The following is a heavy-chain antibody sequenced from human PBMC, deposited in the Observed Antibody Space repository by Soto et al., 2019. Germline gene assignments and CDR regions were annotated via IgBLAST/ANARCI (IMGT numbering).Heavy chain of an antibody. CDR1: GGTFSSYA. V-gene: IGHV1-69*13. CDR3: ARDYDAKIFWGGRYYYYGMDV. CDR2: IIPTFGTA. Sequence: SVKVSCKASGGTFSSYAISWVRQAPGQGLEWMGGIIPTFGTANYAQKFQGRVTITADESTSTAYMELSSLRSEDTAVYYCARDYDAKIFWGGRYYYYGMDVWGQGTKVTVYS. J-gene: IGHJ6*02. D-gene: IGHD3-9*01.